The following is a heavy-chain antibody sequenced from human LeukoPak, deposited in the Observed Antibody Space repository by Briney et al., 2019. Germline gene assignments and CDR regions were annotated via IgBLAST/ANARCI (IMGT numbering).Heavy chain of an antibody. CDR3: ARSSGFDP. V-gene: IGHV3-23*01. J-gene: IGHJ5*02. CDR1: GFTFSNYA. D-gene: IGHD6-19*01. Sequence: PGGSLRLSCAASGFTFSNYAMSWVRQAPGKGLEWVSVISGSGGSTYYVDSVQGRFTISRDNAKNSLYLQMNSLRAEDTAVYYCARSSGFDPWGQGTLVTVSS. CDR2: ISGSGGST.